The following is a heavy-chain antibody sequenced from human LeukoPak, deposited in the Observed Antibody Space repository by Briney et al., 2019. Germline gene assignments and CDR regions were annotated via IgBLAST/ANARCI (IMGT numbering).Heavy chain of an antibody. CDR3: XXXXLSYYDSSGYFDY. J-gene: IGHJ4*02. CDR2: ISSSSSTI. D-gene: IGHD3-22*01. CDR1: GFTFSSYS. Sequence: PGGSLRLSCAASGFTFSSYSMNWVRQAPGKGLEWVSYISSSSSTIYYADSVKGRFTISRDNAKNSLHLQMNSLRAEDTAVYYCXXXXLSYYDSSGYFDYWGQGTLVTVSS. V-gene: IGHV3-48*01.